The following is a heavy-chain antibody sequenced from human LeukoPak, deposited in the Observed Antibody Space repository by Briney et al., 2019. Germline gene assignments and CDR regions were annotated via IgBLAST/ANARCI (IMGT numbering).Heavy chain of an antibody. CDR2: VTTDTGPT. V-gene: IGHV3-23*01. D-gene: IGHD2/OR15-2a*01. Sequence: GGFLRLSCAASGFTFSDYSLTWVRQTPGKGLEWVSTVTTDTGPTYYTDSVKGRFTVSRDSSKNTLYLQMNSLRAEDTAVYFCARRMTATSKCFDYWGQGTLVTVSS. CDR1: GFTFSDYS. J-gene: IGHJ4*02. CDR3: ARRMTATSKCFDY.